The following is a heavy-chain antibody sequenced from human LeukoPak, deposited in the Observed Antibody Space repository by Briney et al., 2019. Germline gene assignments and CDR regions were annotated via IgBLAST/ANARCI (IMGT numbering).Heavy chain of an antibody. V-gene: IGHV4-61*02. Sequence: SETPSLTCTVSGGSISSGSYYWSWIRQPAGKGLEWIGRTYTSGSTYYNPSLKSRVTISVDTSKNQFSLKLSSVTAADTAVYYCARFSDNTPRLFPDAFDIWGQGTMVTVSS. CDR1: GGSISSGSYY. CDR3: ARFSDNTPRLFPDAFDI. CDR2: TYTSGST. J-gene: IGHJ3*02. D-gene: IGHD2-15*01.